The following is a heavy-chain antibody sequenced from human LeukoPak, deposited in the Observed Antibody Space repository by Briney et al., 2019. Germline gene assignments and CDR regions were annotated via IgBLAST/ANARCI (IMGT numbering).Heavy chain of an antibody. D-gene: IGHD2-15*01. J-gene: IGHJ4*02. CDR3: ARVERLGYEDY. CDR1: GGSFIGYY. CDR2: TSHSGST. Sequence: SETLSLTCAVYGGSFIGYYWSWIRQPPGKGLEWIGETSHSGSTNYNPSLESRVTISADTSKNQFSLKLTSVTAADTAVYYCARVERLGYEDYWGQGTLVTVSS. V-gene: IGHV4-34*01.